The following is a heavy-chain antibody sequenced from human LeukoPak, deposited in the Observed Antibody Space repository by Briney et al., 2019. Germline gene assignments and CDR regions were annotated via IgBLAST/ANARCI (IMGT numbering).Heavy chain of an antibody. CDR1: GFSFSVYA. CDR2: IKSKTDGGTT. Sequence: PGGSLRLSCAASGFSFSVYAMSWVRQAPGKGLEWVARIKSKTDGGTTDYAAPVKGRFTISRDDSKNTLYLQMNSLKTEDTAVYYCATRISRDGYNWAYDYWGQGTLVTVSS. J-gene: IGHJ4*02. V-gene: IGHV3-15*01. CDR3: ATRISRDGYNWAYDY. D-gene: IGHD5-24*01.